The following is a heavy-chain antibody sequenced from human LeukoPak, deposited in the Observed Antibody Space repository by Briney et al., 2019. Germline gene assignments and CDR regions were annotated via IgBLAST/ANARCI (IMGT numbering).Heavy chain of an antibody. V-gene: IGHV1-46*01. J-gene: IGHJ4*02. CDR1: GYTFTTYY. CDR2: INPSGGTT. D-gene: IGHD3-22*01. CDR3: ARGYYYERSAGPSEY. Sequence: GASVKVSCTASGYTFTTYYMHWVRQAPGQGLEWMGIINPSGGTTAYAQKFQGRVTMARDTSTSTVYMELSSLRSADTAVYYFARGYYYERSAGPSEYWGQGTLVTVSS.